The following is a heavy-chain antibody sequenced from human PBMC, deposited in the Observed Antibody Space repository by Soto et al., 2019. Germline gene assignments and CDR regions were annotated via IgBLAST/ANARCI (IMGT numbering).Heavy chain of an antibody. CDR3: ARGREERYYGMDV. CDR2: IWYDGSNK. Sequence: GGSLRLSCAASGFTFSSYGMHWVRQAPGKGLEWVAVIWYDGSNKYYADSVKGRFTISRDNSKNTLYLQMNSLRAEDTAVYYCARGREERYYGMDVWGQGTTVTVSS. CDR1: GFTFSSYG. V-gene: IGHV3-33*01. J-gene: IGHJ6*02.